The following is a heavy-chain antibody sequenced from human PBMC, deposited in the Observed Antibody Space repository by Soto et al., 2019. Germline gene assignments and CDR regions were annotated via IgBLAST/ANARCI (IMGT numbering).Heavy chain of an antibody. Sequence: ASVKVSCKASGYTFTSYYMHWVRQAPGQGLEWMGIINPSGGSTSYAQKFQGRVTMTRDTSTSTVYMGLSSLRSEDTAVYYCARDRGPYCSGGSCYLYGFDPWGQGTLVTVSS. D-gene: IGHD2-15*01. CDR3: ARDRGPYCSGGSCYLYGFDP. CDR2: INPSGGST. CDR1: GYTFTSYY. V-gene: IGHV1-46*01. J-gene: IGHJ5*02.